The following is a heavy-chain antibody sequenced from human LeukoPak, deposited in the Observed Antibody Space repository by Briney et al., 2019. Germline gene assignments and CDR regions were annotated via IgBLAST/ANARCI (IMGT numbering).Heavy chain of an antibody. CDR3: AKEGDSSGYYRSIEY. D-gene: IGHD3-22*01. CDR2: IYYSGST. J-gene: IGHJ4*02. Sequence: SETLSLTCTVSGGSISSYYWSWIRQPPGKGLEWMGYIYYSGSTNYNPSLKSRVTISVDTAKNQFSLKLSAVTVADTAVYYCAKEGDSSGYYRSIEYWGQGTLVPVSS. V-gene: IGHV4-59*01. CDR1: GGSISSYY.